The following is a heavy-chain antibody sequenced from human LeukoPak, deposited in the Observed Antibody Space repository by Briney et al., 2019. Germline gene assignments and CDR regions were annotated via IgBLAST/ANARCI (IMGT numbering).Heavy chain of an antibody. J-gene: IGHJ4*02. CDR2: ISSSSSYI. Sequence: PGGSLRLSCAASGFTFSSYSMNWVRQAPGKGLEWVSSISSSSSYIYYADSVKGRFTISRDNAKNSLYLQMNSLRAEDTAVYYCARDPRIAAASDCWGQGTLVTVSS. CDR3: ARDPRIAAASDC. D-gene: IGHD6-13*01. CDR1: GFTFSSYS. V-gene: IGHV3-21*01.